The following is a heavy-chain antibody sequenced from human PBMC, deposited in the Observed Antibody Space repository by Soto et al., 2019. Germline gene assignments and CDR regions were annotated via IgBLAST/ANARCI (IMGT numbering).Heavy chain of an antibody. D-gene: IGHD5-18*01. CDR2: TSSRSDTL. J-gene: IGHJ6*02. CDR3: AREVYSYGPYYYYYGMDV. V-gene: IGHV3-48*04. CDR1: GFTFSAYA. Sequence: PGGSLRLSCEGSGFTFSAYAMNWVRQAPGKGLEWVSYTSSRSDTLYYADSVKGRFTISRDNAKNSVYLQMNSLRAEDTAVYYCAREVYSYGPYYYYYGMDVWGQGTTVTVSS.